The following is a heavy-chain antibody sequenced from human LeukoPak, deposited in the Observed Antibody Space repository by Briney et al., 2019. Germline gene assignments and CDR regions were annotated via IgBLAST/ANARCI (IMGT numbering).Heavy chain of an antibody. CDR2: IYYSGST. D-gene: IGHD7-27*01. Sequence: SETLSLTCTVSGGSISSNYYWGWIRQPPGKGLEWIGNIYYSGSTYYSPSLKSRVTISIDTFKNQFSLKLSSLTAADTAVYYCARSHWGPFGSRIANWFDPWGQGTLVTVSS. J-gene: IGHJ5*02. CDR1: GGSISSNYY. V-gene: IGHV4-39*07. CDR3: ARSHWGPFGSRIANWFDP.